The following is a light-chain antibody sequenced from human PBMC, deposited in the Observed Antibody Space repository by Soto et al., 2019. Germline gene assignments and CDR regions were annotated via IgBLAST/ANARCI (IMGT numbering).Light chain of an antibody. J-gene: IGLJ2*01. CDR2: EVT. CDR1: SSDVGGYNF. Sequence: QSALTQPPSASGSPGQSVTISCTGTSSDVGGYNFVSWCQQRPGKAPKLMIYEVTKRPSGVPDRFSGSKSGNTASLTVSGLQAEDEADYYCTSYAGSNIPVVFGGGTKLTVL. CDR3: TSYAGSNIPVV. V-gene: IGLV2-8*01.